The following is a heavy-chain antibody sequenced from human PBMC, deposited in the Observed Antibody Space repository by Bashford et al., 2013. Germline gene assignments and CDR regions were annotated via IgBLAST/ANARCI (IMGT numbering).Heavy chain of an antibody. Sequence: VRQAPGKGLEWVGRIKDKGAGGTADYAAPVKGRFTISRDDSKSTLYLQLSSLKTEDTAMYYCTTGSIDIHTGAEDYWGQGTLVTVSS. CDR3: TTGSIDIHTGAEDY. V-gene: IGHV3-15*01. D-gene: IGHD2-8*02. J-gene: IGHJ4*02. CDR2: IKDKGAGGTA.